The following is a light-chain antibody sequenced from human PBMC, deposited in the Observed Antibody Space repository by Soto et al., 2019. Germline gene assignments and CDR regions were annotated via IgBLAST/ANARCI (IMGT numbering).Light chain of an antibody. CDR2: EVS. J-gene: IGLJ2*01. Sequence: QSVLTQPASVSGSPGQSITISCTGTSSDVGSYNLVSWYQQHPGKAPKLMIYEVSKRPSGVSNRFSGSKSGNTASLTLSGLQAEDEADYYCCSYAGDVVFGGGTKVTVL. CDR1: SSDVGSYNL. CDR3: CSYAGDVV. V-gene: IGLV2-23*02.